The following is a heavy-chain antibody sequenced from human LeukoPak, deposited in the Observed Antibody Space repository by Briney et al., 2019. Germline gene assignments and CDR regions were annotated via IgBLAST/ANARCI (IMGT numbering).Heavy chain of an antibody. V-gene: IGHV4-39*01. Sequence: SETLSLTCTVSGGSISSSSYYWGWIRQPPGKGLEWIGSIYYSGSTYYNPSLKSRVTISVDTSKSQFSLKLSSVTAADTAVYYCARMGDVEGSVAFDIWGQGTMVTVSS. J-gene: IGHJ3*02. D-gene: IGHD2-21*01. CDR3: ARMGDVEGSVAFDI. CDR2: IYYSGST. CDR1: GGSISSSSYY.